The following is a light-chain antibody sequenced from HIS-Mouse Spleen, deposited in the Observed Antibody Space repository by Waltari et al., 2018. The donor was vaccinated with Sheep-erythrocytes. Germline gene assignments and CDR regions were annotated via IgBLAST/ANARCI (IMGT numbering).Light chain of an antibody. CDR1: SSDVGGYNY. J-gene: IGLJ1*01. CDR2: DVS. V-gene: IGLV2-11*01. CDR3: CSYAGSYNHV. Sequence: QSALTQPRSVSGSPGQSVTISCTGTSSDVGGYNYVSWYQQHPGKAPKLMIYDVSKRPSGVPDHFSGSKSGNTAYRTISGLQAEDEADYYCCSYAGSYNHVFATGTKVTVL.